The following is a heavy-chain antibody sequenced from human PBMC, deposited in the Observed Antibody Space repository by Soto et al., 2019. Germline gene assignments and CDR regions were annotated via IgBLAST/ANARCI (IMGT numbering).Heavy chain of an antibody. Sequence: QLQLQESGPGLVKPSETLSLTCTVFGDSISTNNYYWGWIRQTPGKGLEWIGSMHYSGSRDYNPSLKSRVTISADTSKNQFSLKLSSVTAADTALYYCARLEYAYCRSINCQMFWGQGTLVTVSS. CDR3: ARLEYAYCRSINCQMF. V-gene: IGHV4-39*01. J-gene: IGHJ4*02. CDR2: MHYSGSR. CDR1: GDSISTNNYY. D-gene: IGHD2-2*01.